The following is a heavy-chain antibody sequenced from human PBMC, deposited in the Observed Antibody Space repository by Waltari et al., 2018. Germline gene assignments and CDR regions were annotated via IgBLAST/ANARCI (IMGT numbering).Heavy chain of an antibody. CDR3: IRDTSTSLWD. J-gene: IGHJ4*02. D-gene: IGHD3-10*01. Sequence: EVQLVESGGGLVQPGGSLRLSCAASGFTFSYYWMYWVRQAPGKALVWVSRRSADGRFTTSADAVRGRFISSRDNAKNTLYLQMNSLRVEDTAVYFCIRDTSTSLWDWGQGTLVTVSS. CDR2: RSADGRFT. CDR1: GFTFSYYW. V-gene: IGHV3-74*01.